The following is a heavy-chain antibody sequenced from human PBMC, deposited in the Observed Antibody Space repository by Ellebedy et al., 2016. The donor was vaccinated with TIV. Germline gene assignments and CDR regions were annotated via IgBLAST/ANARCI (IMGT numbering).Heavy chain of an antibody. V-gene: IGHV6-1*01. J-gene: IGHJ6*02. CDR1: GDSVSSNSAA. Sequence: SQTLSLTCXISGDSVSSNSAAWNWIRQSPSRGLEWLGRTYYRSKWYNDYAVSVKSRITINPDTSKNQFSLQLNSVTPEDTAVYYCARDRENCTNGVCYDGFDGMDVWGQGTTVTVSS. CDR2: TYYRSKWYN. D-gene: IGHD2-8*01. CDR3: ARDRENCTNGVCYDGFDGMDV.